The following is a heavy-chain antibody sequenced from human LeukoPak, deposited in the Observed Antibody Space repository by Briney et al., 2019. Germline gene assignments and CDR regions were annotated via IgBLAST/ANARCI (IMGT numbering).Heavy chain of an antibody. V-gene: IGHV1-18*01. CDR2: ISAYNGNT. Sequence: ASVKVSCKASGYTFTSYGVSWVRQAPGQGLEWMGWISAYNGNTNYAQKLQGRVTMATDTSTSTAYMELRSLRSDDTAVYYCAREKVVDFWSGYFYYYYYYMDVWGKGTTVTLSS. CDR1: GYTFTSYG. D-gene: IGHD3-3*01. J-gene: IGHJ6*03. CDR3: AREKVVDFWSGYFYYYYYYMDV.